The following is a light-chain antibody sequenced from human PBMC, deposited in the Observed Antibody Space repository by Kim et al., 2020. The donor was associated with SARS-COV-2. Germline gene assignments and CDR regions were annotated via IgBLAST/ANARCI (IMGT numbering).Light chain of an antibody. CDR2: DAS. CDR3: QQYNSPSIT. V-gene: IGKV1-5*01. Sequence: ASVGDRVTITCRASQSISSWLAWYQQKPGKAPKLLIYDASSLESGVPSRFSGSGSGTEFTLTISSLQPDDFATYYCQQYNSPSITFGQGTRLEIK. CDR1: QSISSW. J-gene: IGKJ5*01.